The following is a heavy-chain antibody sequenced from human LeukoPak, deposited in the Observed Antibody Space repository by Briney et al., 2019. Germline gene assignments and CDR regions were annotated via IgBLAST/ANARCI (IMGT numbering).Heavy chain of an antibody. CDR2: IYTSGST. V-gene: IGHV4-4*07. CDR1: GGSISSYY. J-gene: IGHJ4*02. CDR3: ARGALDFWSGYYDY. D-gene: IGHD3-3*01. Sequence: SETLSLTCTVSGGSISSYYWSWIRQPAGKRLEWIGRIYTSGSTNYNPSLKSRVTMSVDTSKNQFSLKLSSVTAADTAVYYCARGALDFWSGYYDYWGQGTLVTVSS.